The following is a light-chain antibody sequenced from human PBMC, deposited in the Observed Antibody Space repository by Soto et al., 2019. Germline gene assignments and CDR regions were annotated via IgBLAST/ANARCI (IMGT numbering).Light chain of an antibody. Sequence: QSALTQPASVSGSPGQSITIYCTGNASDVAAYNYGSWYQQHPGKAPKLIIYEVTTRPSGVSNRFSGSKSGNTASLAISGLQAEDEADYCCAAYTSSSTLEVFGGGTKLTVL. CDR3: AAYTSSSTLEV. CDR1: ASDVAAYNY. CDR2: EVT. J-gene: IGLJ2*01. V-gene: IGLV2-14*01.